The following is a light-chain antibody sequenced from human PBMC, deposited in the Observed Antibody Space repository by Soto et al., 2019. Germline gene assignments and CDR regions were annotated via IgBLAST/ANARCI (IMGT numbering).Light chain of an antibody. V-gene: IGKV3-11*01. Sequence: EIVLTQSPATLSLSPGERATLSCMASQIVSSYVAWYQQKPGQAPRLLIYDASNRATGIPARFSGSGSWTTFTVANYSLEPEDCAVYYCQQRSIWWQFGPGTKVDIK. CDR1: QIVSSY. CDR2: DAS. J-gene: IGKJ1*01. CDR3: QQRSIWWQ.